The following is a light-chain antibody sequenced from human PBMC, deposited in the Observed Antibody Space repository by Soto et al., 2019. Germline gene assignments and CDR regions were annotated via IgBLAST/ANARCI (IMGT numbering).Light chain of an antibody. CDR2: SNN. V-gene: IGLV1-47*02. CDR1: GSNIGNNN. Sequence: QSVLAQPPSASGTPGQRVTISCSGSGSNIGNNNVYWYQQFPGTAPKLLLYSNNQRPSGVPDRFSGSKSGTSASLAISGLRSEDEADYYCAAWDDSLSGPVFGGGTKLTVL. CDR3: AAWDDSLSGPV. J-gene: IGLJ3*02.